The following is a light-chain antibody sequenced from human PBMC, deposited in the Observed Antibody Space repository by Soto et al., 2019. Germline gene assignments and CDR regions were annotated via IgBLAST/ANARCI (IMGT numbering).Light chain of an antibody. CDR1: TSDVGRYNL. V-gene: IGLV2-14*02. J-gene: IGLJ3*02. CDR2: EGS. CDR3: SSYAGRTRV. Sequence: QSALTQPASVSGSPGQSITISCSGTTSDVGRYNLVSWYQHHPGKAPKLLIYEGSKRPSGVSNRFSGSKSGNTASLTISGLQAEDEADYYCSSYAGRTRVFGGGTKLTVL.